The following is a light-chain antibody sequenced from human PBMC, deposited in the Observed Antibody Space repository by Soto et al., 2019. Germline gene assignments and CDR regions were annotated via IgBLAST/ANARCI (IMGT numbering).Light chain of an antibody. CDR2: GSS. V-gene: IGKV3-20*01. Sequence: IVLTQSPGTLSLSPGERTTLFCRASQTVPSNYLAWYQHKPGQAPRLLIFGSSTRATGIPDRFSGGGSGTDFILTISRLEPEDFEVYYCQQYGSLYTFGQGTRLEI. J-gene: IGKJ2*01. CDR1: QTVPSNY. CDR3: QQYGSLYT.